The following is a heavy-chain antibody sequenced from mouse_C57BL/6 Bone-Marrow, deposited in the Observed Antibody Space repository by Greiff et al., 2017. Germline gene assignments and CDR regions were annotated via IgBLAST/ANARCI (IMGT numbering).Heavy chain of an antibody. CDR2: IYPRSGNT. CDR1: GYTFTSYG. V-gene: IGHV1-81*01. J-gene: IGHJ1*03. Sequence: QVQLQQSGAELARPGASVKLSCKASGYTFTSYGISWVKQRTGQGLEWIGEIYPRSGNTYYNEKFKGKATLTADKSSSTAYMELRSLTSEDSAVYFCARSGYYYGSSDWYFDVWGTGTTVTVSS. D-gene: IGHD1-1*01. CDR3: ARSGYYYGSSDWYFDV.